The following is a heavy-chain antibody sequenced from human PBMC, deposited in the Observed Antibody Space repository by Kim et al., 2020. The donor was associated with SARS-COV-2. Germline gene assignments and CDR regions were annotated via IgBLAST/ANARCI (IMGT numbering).Heavy chain of an antibody. CDR2: INPKTGET. CDR1: GYTFTDYY. CDR3: ARDLKKTHYYDSSSAYPDS. V-gene: IGHV1-2*02. J-gene: IGHJ4*02. D-gene: IGHD3-22*01. Sequence: ASVKVACRASGYTFTDYYIDWVRQAPGQGLEWMGWINPKTGETTYAQSFQDRVTMTRDTSISTAYMELSGLRADDTAVFYCARDLKKTHYYDSSSAYPDSWGQGTLVTVSS.